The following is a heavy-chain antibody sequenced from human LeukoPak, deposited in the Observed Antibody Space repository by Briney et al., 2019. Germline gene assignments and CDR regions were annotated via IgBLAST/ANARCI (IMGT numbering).Heavy chain of an antibody. CDR2: ISGSGGST. V-gene: IGHV3-23*01. D-gene: IGHD5-18*01. Sequence: PGGSLRLSCAASGFTFSSYAMSWVRQAPGKGLEWVSAISGSGGSTYYADSVKGRFTISRDNAKNTLYLQMNSLRADDTAVYYCARDGDTVLVPIDYWGQGTLVTVTS. CDR1: GFTFSSYA. J-gene: IGHJ4*02. CDR3: ARDGDTVLVPIDY.